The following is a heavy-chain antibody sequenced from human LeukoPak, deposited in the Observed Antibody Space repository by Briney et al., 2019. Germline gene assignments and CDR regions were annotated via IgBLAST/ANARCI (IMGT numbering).Heavy chain of an antibody. CDR2: TYYRSTWYN. CDR3: ARGGAAAGSWFDP. V-gene: IGHV6-1*01. CDR1: GDSVSSNSVT. Sequence: SQTLSLTCAISGDSVSSNSVTWNWIRQSPSRGLEWLGRTYYRSTWYNDYAVSVRGRITVNPDTSKNQFSLQLNSVTPEDTAVYHCARGGAAAGSWFDPWGQGTLVTVSS. J-gene: IGHJ5*02. D-gene: IGHD6-13*01.